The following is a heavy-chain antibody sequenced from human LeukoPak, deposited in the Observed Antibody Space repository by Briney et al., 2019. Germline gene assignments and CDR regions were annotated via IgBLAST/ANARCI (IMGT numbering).Heavy chain of an antibody. V-gene: IGHV3-23*01. D-gene: IGHD5-24*01. Sequence: QPGGSLRLSCAASGFTFSSYAMSWVRQAPGKGLEWVSAISGSGGSTCYADSVKGRFTISRDNSKNTLFLHMNSLRAEDTAVYYCASQPTTRWGYWGQGTLVTVSS. CDR2: ISGSGGST. CDR1: GFTFSSYA. CDR3: ASQPTTRWGY. J-gene: IGHJ4*02.